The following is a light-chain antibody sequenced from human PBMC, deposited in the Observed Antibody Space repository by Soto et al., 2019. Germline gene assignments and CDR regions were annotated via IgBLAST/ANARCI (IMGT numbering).Light chain of an antibody. CDR2: EVS. CDR1: SSDDGDYNF. CDR3: SSYTSSSTPYVA. Sequence: QSALTQPASVSGSPRQSITISCTGTSSDDGDYNFVSWYQQHPGKAPKLMIYEVSNRPSGVSDRFSGSKSGNTASLTISGLQAEDEADYYCSSYTSSSTPYVAFGGGTKLTVL. J-gene: IGLJ3*02. V-gene: IGLV2-14*01.